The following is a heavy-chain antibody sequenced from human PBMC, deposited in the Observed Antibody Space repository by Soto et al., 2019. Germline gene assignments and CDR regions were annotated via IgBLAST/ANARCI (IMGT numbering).Heavy chain of an antibody. J-gene: IGHJ3*02. CDR3: ARPYDSSGLALNDAFDI. CDR1: GYTFTSYD. V-gene: IGHV1-8*01. Sequence: GASVKVSCKASGYTFTSYDISWVRQATGQGLEWMGWMNPNSGNTGYAQKFQGRVTMTRNTSISTAYMELSSLRSEDTAVYYCARPYDSSGLALNDAFDIWGQGTMVTVSS. D-gene: IGHD3-22*01. CDR2: MNPNSGNT.